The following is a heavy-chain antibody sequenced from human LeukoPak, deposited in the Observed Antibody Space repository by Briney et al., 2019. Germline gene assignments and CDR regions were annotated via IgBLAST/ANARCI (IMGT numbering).Heavy chain of an antibody. CDR3: AKSGERRRPYYFDY. CDR2: ISHSGGST. J-gene: IGHJ4*02. Sequence: PGGSLRLSCAASGFTFSSYAMSWVRQAPGKGLEWVSGISHSGGSTYYADSVKGQFTISRDNAKNTLYLQMNSLRVEDTAVYYCAKSGERRRPYYFDYWGQGTLVTVSS. CDR1: GFTFSSYA. D-gene: IGHD3-10*01. V-gene: IGHV3-23*01.